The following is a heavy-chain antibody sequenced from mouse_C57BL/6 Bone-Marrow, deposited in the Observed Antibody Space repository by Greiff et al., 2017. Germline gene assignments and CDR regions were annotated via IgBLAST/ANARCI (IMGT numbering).Heavy chain of an antibody. V-gene: IGHV1-55*01. J-gene: IGHJ2*01. Sequence: QVHVKQPGAELVKPGASVKMSCKASGYTFTSYWITWVKQRPGQGLGWIGDIYPGSGSTNYNEKFKSKATLTVDKSSSTAYMQLSSLTSEDSAVYYCAILGPDYWGQGTTLTVSS. CDR2: IYPGSGST. CDR1: GYTFTSYW. CDR3: AILGPDY. D-gene: IGHD4-1*01.